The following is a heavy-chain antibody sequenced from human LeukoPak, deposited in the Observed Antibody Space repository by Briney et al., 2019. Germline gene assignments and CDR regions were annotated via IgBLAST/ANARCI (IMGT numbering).Heavy chain of an antibody. J-gene: IGHJ4*02. CDR1: GFTFRDHH. V-gene: IGHV3-11*06. CDR3: ASRGSSIGY. CDR2: ISSSISYT. Sequence: GGYPRLSCAASGFTFRDHHMSWIRQAPGKGLEWVSYISSSISYTNYADTVKGRFTISRDNAKNSLYLQMNSLRAEDTAVYYCASRGSSIGYWGQGTLVTV. D-gene: IGHD6-6*01.